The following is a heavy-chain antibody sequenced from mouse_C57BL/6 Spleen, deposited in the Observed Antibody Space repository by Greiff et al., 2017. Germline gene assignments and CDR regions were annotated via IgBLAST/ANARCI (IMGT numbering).Heavy chain of an antibody. D-gene: IGHD1-1*01. J-gene: IGHJ3*01. Sequence: VQLQQPGAELVKPGASVKISCKASGYAFSSYWMTWVKQRPGKGLEWIGQIYPGDGDTNYNGKFKGKATLTADKSSSTAYMQLSSLTSEDSAVYFCARSGYYGSSSVADWGQGTLVTVSA. CDR3: ARSGYYGSSSVAD. V-gene: IGHV1-80*01. CDR1: GYAFSSYW. CDR2: IYPGDGDT.